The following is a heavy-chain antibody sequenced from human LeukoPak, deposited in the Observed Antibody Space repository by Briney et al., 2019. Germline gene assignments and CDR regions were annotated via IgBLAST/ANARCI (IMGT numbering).Heavy chain of an antibody. CDR1: GFTVITND. Sequence: GGSLRLSCAASGFTVITNDMTWVRQPPGKGPEWVSVLYSDGNTKYADSVQGRFTISRDNSKNTLYLEMNSLSPDDTAVYYCARGVEPLAANTLAYWGQGTLVTVSS. V-gene: IGHV3-53*01. CDR2: LYSDGNT. CDR3: ARGVEPLAANTLAY. J-gene: IGHJ4*02. D-gene: IGHD1-14*01.